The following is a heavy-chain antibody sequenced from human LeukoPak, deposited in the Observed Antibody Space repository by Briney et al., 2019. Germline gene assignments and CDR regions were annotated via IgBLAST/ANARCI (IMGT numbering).Heavy chain of an antibody. V-gene: IGHV4-31*03. J-gene: IGHJ5*02. CDR1: GGSISSGGHY. Sequence: SETLSLTCTVSGGSISSGGHYWNWIRQHPGKGLEWIGYIYYSGSTYYNPSLKSRVTISVDTSKNQFSLKLSSVTAADTAVYYCARSQYQLLYWFDPWGQGTLVTVSS. D-gene: IGHD2-2*01. CDR2: IYYSGST. CDR3: ARSQYQLLYWFDP.